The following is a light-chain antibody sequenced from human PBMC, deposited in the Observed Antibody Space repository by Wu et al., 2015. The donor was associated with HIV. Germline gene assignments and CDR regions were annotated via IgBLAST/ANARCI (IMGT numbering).Light chain of an antibody. Sequence: EIVLTQSPATLSLSPGEGATLSCRASQSVSSYLAWYQQKPGQAPRLLIYDASNRATGTPARFSGSGSGTDFTLTISSLEPEDFAVYYCQQRSNRPPVTFGQGHDWRLN. V-gene: IGKV3-11*01. CDR1: QSVSSY. CDR2: DAS. CDR3: QQRSNRPPVT. J-gene: IGKJ5*01.